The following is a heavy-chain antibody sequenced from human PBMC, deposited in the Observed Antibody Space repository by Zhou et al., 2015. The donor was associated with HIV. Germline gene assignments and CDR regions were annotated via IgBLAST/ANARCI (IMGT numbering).Heavy chain of an antibody. Sequence: QVHLVQSEAEVKKPGSSVKVSCKASGGTFSSYGITWVRQAPGQGLEWMGGIIPTFGAAHYAQTFQGRVIITADESTTTVYMELSSLRIDDTAVYYCARPPAPVAGHGVLDYWGQGTLVTVSS. V-gene: IGHV1-69*01. CDR2: IIPTFGAA. J-gene: IGHJ4*02. CDR1: GGTFSSYG. D-gene: IGHD6-19*01. CDR3: ARPPAPVAGHGVLDY.